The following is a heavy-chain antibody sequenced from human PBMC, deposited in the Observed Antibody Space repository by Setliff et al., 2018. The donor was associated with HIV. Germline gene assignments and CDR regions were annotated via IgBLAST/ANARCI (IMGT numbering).Heavy chain of an antibody. D-gene: IGHD6-13*01. CDR3: ATDHSEELVFDC. Sequence: ASVKVSCKASGYTFTGYYMHWVRQAPGQGLEWMGRINPNSGGTNYAQKFQGRVTMTRDTSISTAYMELRSLRSEDTAVYYCATDHSEELVFDCWGQGTLVTVSS. CDR1: GYTFTGYY. CDR2: INPNSGGT. V-gene: IGHV1-2*06. J-gene: IGHJ4*02.